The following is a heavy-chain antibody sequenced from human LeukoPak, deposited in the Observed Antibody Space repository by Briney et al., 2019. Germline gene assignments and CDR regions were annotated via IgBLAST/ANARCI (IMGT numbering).Heavy chain of an antibody. D-gene: IGHD6-13*01. Sequence: GSSVKVSCKASGGTFSSYAISWVRQAPGQGLEWMGGIIPIFGTANYAQKFHGRVTITADESTSTAYMELSSLRSEDTAVYYCARGVWQQLRLYYFDYWGQGTLVTVSS. CDR1: GGTFSSYA. CDR3: ARGVWQQLRLYYFDY. V-gene: IGHV1-69*01. CDR2: IIPIFGTA. J-gene: IGHJ4*02.